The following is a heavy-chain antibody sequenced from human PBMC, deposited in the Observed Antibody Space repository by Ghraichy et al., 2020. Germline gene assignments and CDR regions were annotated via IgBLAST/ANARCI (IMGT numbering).Heavy chain of an antibody. V-gene: IGHV3-7*01. D-gene: IGHD3-10*01. Sequence: GGSLRLSCVASGFPFSSHWLSWVRQAPGKGLEWVANIKYDGSEKNYMDSLRGRFTISRDNAKNSLYLQINSLGAGDTAGYYCATYGSSSYYTFDYWGQGTLVTVSS. CDR1: GFPFSSHW. CDR3: ATYGSSSYYTFDY. J-gene: IGHJ4*02. CDR2: IKYDGSEK.